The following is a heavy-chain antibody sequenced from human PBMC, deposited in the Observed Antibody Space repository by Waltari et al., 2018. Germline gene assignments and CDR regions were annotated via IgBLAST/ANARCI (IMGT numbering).Heavy chain of an antibody. CDR2: IDPEDGET. D-gene: IGHD3-10*01. J-gene: IGHJ4*02. CDR3: APLPGGSGQTFDY. Sequence: EVELVQSGAEVKKPGATVKISCKASGYTFMAYFMHWVQQAPGKGLEWMGRIDPEDGETVYSEKFQGRVTISADTCTDTAYMELGSLTCGDTAGDYCAPLPGGSGQTFDYWGQGTLVTVSS. V-gene: IGHV1-69-2*01. CDR1: GYTFMAYF.